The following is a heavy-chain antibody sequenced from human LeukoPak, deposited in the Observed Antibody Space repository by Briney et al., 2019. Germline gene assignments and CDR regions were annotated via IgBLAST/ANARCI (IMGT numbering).Heavy chain of an antibody. CDR1: GFTVSSNY. CDR3: ARAVGATELDP. V-gene: IGHV3-53*01. J-gene: IGHJ5*02. CDR2: IYSGGST. Sequence: GGSLRLSCAASGFTVSSNYMSWVRQAPGKGLEWVSVIYSGGSTYYADSVKGRFTISRDNSKNTLYLQMNSLRAEDTAVYYCARAVGATELDPWGQGTLVTVSS. D-gene: IGHD1-26*01.